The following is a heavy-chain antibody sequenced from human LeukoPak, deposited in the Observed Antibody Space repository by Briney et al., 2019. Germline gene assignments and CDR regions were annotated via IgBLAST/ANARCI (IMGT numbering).Heavy chain of an antibody. CDR2: IYTSGST. Sequence: SETLSLTCTVSGGSISSYYWSWIRQPAGKGLEWIGRIYTSGSTNYNPSLKSRVTISVDKSKNQFSLKLSSVTAADTAVYYCARGDPYYDSSGYSYYYYYYCMDVWGKGTTVTVSS. CDR3: ARGDPYYDSSGYSYYYYYYCMDV. D-gene: IGHD3-22*01. V-gene: IGHV4-4*07. J-gene: IGHJ6*03. CDR1: GGSISSYY.